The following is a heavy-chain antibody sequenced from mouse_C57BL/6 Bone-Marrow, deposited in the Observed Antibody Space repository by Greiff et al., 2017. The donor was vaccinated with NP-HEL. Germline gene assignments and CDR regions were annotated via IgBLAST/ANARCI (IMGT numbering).Heavy chain of an antibody. V-gene: IGHV1-55*01. CDR3: ARASTTVVAIEYYAMDY. CDR1: GYTFTSYW. D-gene: IGHD1-1*01. J-gene: IGHJ4*01. CDR2: IYPGSGST. Sequence: QVQLQQPGAELVKPGASVKMSCKASGYTFTSYWITWVKQRPGQGLEWIGDIYPGSGSTNYNEKFKSKATLTVDTSSSTAYMQLSSLTSEDSAVYYCARASTTVVAIEYYAMDYWGQGTSVTVSS.